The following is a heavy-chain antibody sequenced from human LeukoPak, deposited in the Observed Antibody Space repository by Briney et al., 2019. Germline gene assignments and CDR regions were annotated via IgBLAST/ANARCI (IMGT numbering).Heavy chain of an antibody. J-gene: IGHJ6*02. CDR3: ARVPPYYYYGMDV. V-gene: IGHV1-2*02. CDR1: GYTFTGYY. CDR2: INPNSGGT. Sequence: GASVKVSCKASGYTFTGYYMHWVRQAPGQGLEWMGWINPNSGGTNYAQKFQGRVTMTRDTSISTAYMELSRLRSDDTAVYYCARVPPYYYYGMDVWGQGTTATVSS.